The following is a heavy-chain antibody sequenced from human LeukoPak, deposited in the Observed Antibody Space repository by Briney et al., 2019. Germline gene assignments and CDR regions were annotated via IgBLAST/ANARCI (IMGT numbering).Heavy chain of an antibody. V-gene: IGHV2-5*01. CDR2: IYWNDDK. D-gene: IGHD3-22*01. Sequence: SGPTLVNPTQTLTLTCTFSGFSLSTSGVGVGWIRQPPGKALEWLALIYWNDDKRYSPSLKSRLTITKDTSKNQVVLTMTNMDPVDTATYYCAHGDGSGTTRLDDDAFDIWGQGTVVTVSS. CDR1: GFSLSTSGVG. J-gene: IGHJ3*02. CDR3: AHGDGSGTTRLDDDAFDI.